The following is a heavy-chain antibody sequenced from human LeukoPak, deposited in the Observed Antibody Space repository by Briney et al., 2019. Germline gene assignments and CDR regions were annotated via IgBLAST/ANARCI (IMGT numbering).Heavy chain of an antibody. V-gene: IGHV1-69*05. CDR2: IIPIFGTA. CDR1: GGTFSSYA. J-gene: IGHJ4*02. CDR3: ARDSSLYYYGSGSSEGFGY. Sequence: SVKVSCKASGGTFSSYAISWVRQAPGQGLEWMGGIIPIFGTANYAQKLQGRVTMTTDTSTSTAYMELRSLRSDDTAVYYCARDSSLYYYGSGSSEGFGYWGQGTLVTVSS. D-gene: IGHD3-10*01.